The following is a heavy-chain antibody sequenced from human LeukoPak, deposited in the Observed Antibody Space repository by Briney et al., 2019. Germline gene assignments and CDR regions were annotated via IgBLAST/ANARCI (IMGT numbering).Heavy chain of an antibody. J-gene: IGHJ4*02. CDR2: ISGSGGST. V-gene: IGHV3-23*01. Sequence: GGSLRLSCAASGFTFSSYAMSWVRQAPGKGLEWVSAISGSGGSTYYADSVKGWFTISRDNSKNTLYLQMNSLRAEDTAVYYCAKRGGYYLPPYYFDYWGQGTLVTVSS. CDR1: GFTFSSYA. D-gene: IGHD3-22*01. CDR3: AKRGGYYLPPYYFDY.